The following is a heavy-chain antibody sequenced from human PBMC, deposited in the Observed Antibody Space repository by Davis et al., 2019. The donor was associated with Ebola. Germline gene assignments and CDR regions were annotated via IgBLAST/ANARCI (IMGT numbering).Heavy chain of an antibody. J-gene: IGHJ3*02. CDR3: ARRDTPMARQNVFDI. D-gene: IGHD5-18*01. CDR2: IYYSGST. CDR1: GGSISSSSYY. Sequence: MPSETLSLTCTLSGGSISSSSYYWGWIRQPPGKGLEWIGSIYYSGSTYYNPSLKSRATISVDTSMNHFSLKLTSVTAADTAVYYCARRDTPMARQNVFDIWGQGAMVTVSS. V-gene: IGHV4-39*02.